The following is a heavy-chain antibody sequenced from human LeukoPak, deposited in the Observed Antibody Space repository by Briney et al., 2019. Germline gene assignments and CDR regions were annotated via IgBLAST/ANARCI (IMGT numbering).Heavy chain of an antibody. CDR2: IYYSGST. CDR1: GGSISSYY. J-gene: IGHJ6*03. Sequence: SETLSLTCTVSGGSISSYYWSWIRQPPGKGLEWIGYIYYSGSTNYNPSLKSRVTISVDTSKNQFSLKLSSVTAADTAVYYCARGVWAYYDFWSGYYNSYYYYYYMDVWGKGTTVTVSS. V-gene: IGHV4-59*01. D-gene: IGHD3-3*01. CDR3: ARGVWAYYDFWSGYYNSYYYYYYMDV.